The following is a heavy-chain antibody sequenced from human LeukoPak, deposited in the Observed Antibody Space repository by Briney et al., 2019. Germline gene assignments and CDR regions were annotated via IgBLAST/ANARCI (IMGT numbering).Heavy chain of an antibody. V-gene: IGHV3-21*01. CDR1: GFTFSSYS. J-gene: IGHJ6*03. D-gene: IGHD3-9*01. CDR2: ISSSSSYI. CDR3: AREGGYDILTGYYYYYYYMDV. Sequence: PGGSLRLSCAASGFTFSSYSMNWVRQAPGKGLEWVSSISSSSSYIYDADSVKGRFTISRDNAKNSLYLQMNSLRAEDTAVYYCAREGGYDILTGYYYYYYYMDVWGKGTTVTVSS.